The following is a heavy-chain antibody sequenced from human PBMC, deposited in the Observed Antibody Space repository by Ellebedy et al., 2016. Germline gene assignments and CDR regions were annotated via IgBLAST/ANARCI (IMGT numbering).Heavy chain of an antibody. Sequence: ASVKVSCKASGYILASYDINWVRQAPGQGLEWMGWMNPNRGTAGYAQNFQGRVTMTRNTSISTAYMELSSLRSEDTAVYYCARGKMTIKAFDIWGQGTMVTVSS. CDR1: GYILASYD. J-gene: IGHJ3*02. D-gene: IGHD4/OR15-4a*01. V-gene: IGHV1-8*01. CDR2: MNPNRGTA. CDR3: ARGKMTIKAFDI.